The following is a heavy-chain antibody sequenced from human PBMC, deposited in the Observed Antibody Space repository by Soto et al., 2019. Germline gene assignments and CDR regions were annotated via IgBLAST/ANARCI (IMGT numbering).Heavy chain of an antibody. CDR1: GYTFTGYY. D-gene: IGHD3-10*01. CDR3: ARFRLDYYGSGSYEGFDY. V-gene: IGHV1-2*02. Sequence: ASVKVSCKASGYTFTGYYMHWVRQAPGQGLEWMGWINPNSGGTNYAQKFQGRVTMTRDTSISTAYMELSRLRSDDPAVYYCARFRLDYYGSGSYEGFDYWGQGTLVTVSS. CDR2: INPNSGGT. J-gene: IGHJ4*02.